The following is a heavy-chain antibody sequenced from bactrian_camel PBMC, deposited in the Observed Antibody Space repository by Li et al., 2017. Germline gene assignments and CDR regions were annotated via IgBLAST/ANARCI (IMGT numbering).Heavy chain of an antibody. CDR3: AAVRSGWGTVATDCRAGQLSASDFAA. D-gene: IGHD6*01. J-gene: IGHJ6*01. CDR1: GWTYSSNC. V-gene: IGHV3-2*01. Sequence: HVQLVESGGGSVQAGGSLRLSCKVHGWTYSSNCLGWFRQLPGSEREGVASIYTHRPKPYYADSVKGRFTISQDTGKDTIYLKMNSLRPDDTGTYFCAAVRSGWGTVATDCRAGQLSASDFAAWGQGTQVTVS. CDR2: IYTHRPKP.